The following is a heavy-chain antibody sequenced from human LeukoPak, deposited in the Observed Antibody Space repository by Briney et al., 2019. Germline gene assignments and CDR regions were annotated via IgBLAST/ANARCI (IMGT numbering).Heavy chain of an antibody. D-gene: IGHD3-22*01. CDR1: GFTFSSCSV. CDR2: IYHSGST. V-gene: IGHV4-4*01. CDR3: ARALYYDTDGYGHLDV. J-gene: IGHJ6*02. Sequence: PGGSLRLSCAASGFTFSSCSVNWVRQPPGKGLEWIGEIYHSGSTNYNSFLKSRVTISVDKSKNQFSLRLTSVTAADTAVYCCARALYYDTDGYGHLDVWGQGTTVTVSS.